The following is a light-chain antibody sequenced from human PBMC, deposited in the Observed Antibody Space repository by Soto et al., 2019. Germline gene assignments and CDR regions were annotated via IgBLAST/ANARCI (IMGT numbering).Light chain of an antibody. V-gene: IGLV1-40*01. J-gene: IGLJ1*01. CDR3: QSYDSSLSGSGV. CDR2: GNS. Sequence: QLLLTQPPLVSGAPGQRVTISCTGSSSNIGAGYDVHWYQQLPGTAPKLLIYGNSNRPSGVPDRFSGSKSGTSASLAITGLQAEDEADYYCQSYDSSLSGSGVFGTGTKLTVL. CDR1: SSNIGAGYD.